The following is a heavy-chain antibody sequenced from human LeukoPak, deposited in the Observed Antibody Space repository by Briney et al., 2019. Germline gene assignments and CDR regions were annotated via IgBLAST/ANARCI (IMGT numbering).Heavy chain of an antibody. CDR1: GGSFSGYY. J-gene: IGHJ4*02. V-gene: IGHV4-34*01. CDR3: ASSGSSSWYDY. Sequence: SETLSLTCAVYGGSFSGYYWSWIRQPPGKGLEWIGEINHSGSTNYNPSLKSRVTISVDTSKNQFSLKLSSVTAADTAVYYCASSGSSSWYDYWSQGTLVTVSS. D-gene: IGHD6-13*01. CDR2: INHSGST.